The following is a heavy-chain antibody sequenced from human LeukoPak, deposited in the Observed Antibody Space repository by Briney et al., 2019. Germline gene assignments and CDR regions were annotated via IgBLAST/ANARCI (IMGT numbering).Heavy chain of an antibody. CDR1: GFTFNIYE. CDR2: ISNSGSTK. D-gene: IGHD3-10*01. CDR3: ARDSGDGFDI. V-gene: IGHV3-48*03. Sequence: PGGSLRLSCAASGFTFNIYERNRVRQAPGKGREWVSYISNSGSTKYYADCVKDRFTIYRDNAKKSQYVKMNSLRAEDKAVYYCARDSGDGFDIWGQGTMVTVSS. J-gene: IGHJ3*02.